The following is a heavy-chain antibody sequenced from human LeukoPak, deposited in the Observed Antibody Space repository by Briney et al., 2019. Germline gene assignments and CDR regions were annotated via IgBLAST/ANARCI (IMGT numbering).Heavy chain of an antibody. J-gene: IGHJ4*02. D-gene: IGHD6-19*01. CDR3: ARDGGSGWFDY. Sequence: SETLSLTCTVSGASISSYYWSWIRQPVGKGLEWIGRIDGSGKTNYNPSLKSRISVSVDTSKNQVSLKLSYVTAADTAVYYCARDGGSGWFDYWGQGTLVTVSS. CDR1: GASISSYY. V-gene: IGHV4-4*07. CDR2: IDGSGKT.